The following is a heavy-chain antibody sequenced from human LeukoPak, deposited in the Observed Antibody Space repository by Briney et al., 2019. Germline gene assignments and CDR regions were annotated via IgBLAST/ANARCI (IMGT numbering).Heavy chain of an antibody. J-gene: IGHJ4*02. D-gene: IGHD1-26*01. CDR1: GFTFSSYS. CDR3: ARDSTIVGATTSDY. Sequence: PGGSLRLSCAASGFTFSSYSMNWVRQAPGKGLEWVSSISSSSSYIYYADSVKGQFTISRDNAKNSLYLQMNSLRAEDTAVYYCARDSTIVGATTSDYWGQGTLVTVSS. V-gene: IGHV3-21*01. CDR2: ISSSSSYI.